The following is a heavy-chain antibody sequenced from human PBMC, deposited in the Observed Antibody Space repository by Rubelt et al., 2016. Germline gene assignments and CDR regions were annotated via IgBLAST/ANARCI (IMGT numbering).Heavy chain of an antibody. CDR2: ISYIGST. J-gene: IGHJ5*02. CDR3: ARSPGSYLGNWFDP. CDR1: GGSISSYY. D-gene: IGHD3-10*01. Sequence: QVQLQESGPGLVKPSETLSLTCTVSGGSISSYYWSWIRQPPGKGLEWIGYISYIGSTNYNPSLKSRVTISIDTSKNQFSLKLSSVTAADTAVYYCARSPGSYLGNWFDPWGQGTLVTVSS. V-gene: IGHV4-59*01.